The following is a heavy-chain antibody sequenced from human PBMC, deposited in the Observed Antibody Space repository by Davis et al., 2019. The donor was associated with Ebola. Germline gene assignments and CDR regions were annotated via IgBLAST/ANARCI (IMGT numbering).Heavy chain of an antibody. D-gene: IGHD3-22*01. Sequence: SVQVPCKASGFTFTSSAVQWVRQARGQRLEWIGWIVVGSGNTNYAQKFQERVTITRDMSTSTAYMELSSLRSEDTAVYYCAADPDYYDSNFDYWGQGTLVTVSS. CDR2: IVVGSGNT. J-gene: IGHJ4*02. V-gene: IGHV1-58*01. CDR1: GFTFTSSA. CDR3: AADPDYYDSNFDY.